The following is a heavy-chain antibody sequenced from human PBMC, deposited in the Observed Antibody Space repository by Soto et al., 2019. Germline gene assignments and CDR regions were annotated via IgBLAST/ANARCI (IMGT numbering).Heavy chain of an antibody. CDR2: ISAYNGNT. CDR1: GYTFTNYG. J-gene: IGHJ5*02. D-gene: IGHD6-13*01. CDR3: ASDQWSSSWTVGWLDP. Sequence: QVQLVQSGAEVKKPGASVKVSCKASGYTFTNYGISWVRQAPRQGLEWMGWISAYNGNTNYAQKLQGRVTMTTDTSTSTAYMEMRSLGSDDTAVYYCASDQWSSSWTVGWLDPWGQGTLVTVSS. V-gene: IGHV1-18*01.